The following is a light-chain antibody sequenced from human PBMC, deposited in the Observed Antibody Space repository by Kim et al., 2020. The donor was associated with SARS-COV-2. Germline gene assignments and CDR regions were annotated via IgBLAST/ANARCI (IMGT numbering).Light chain of an antibody. CDR2: GAS. J-gene: IGKJ1*01. CDR1: QSVLNN. CDR3: QHYDNRPPWT. Sequence: VTTQSPATLSVSPWERATLSCRASQSVLNNLAWYQQKPGQAPRLLIYGASTRATGIPARFSGSASGTEFTLTISSLQSEDFAVYYCQHYDNRPPWTFGQGTKVDIK. V-gene: IGKV3-15*01.